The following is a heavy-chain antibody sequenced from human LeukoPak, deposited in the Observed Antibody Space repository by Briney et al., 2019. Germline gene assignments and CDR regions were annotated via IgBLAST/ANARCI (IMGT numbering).Heavy chain of an antibody. CDR1: GYTFTGYY. Sequence: ASVQVSCKASGYTFTGYYMHWVRQAPGQGLEWMGWMNPNSGNTGYAQKFQGRVTITADKSTSTAYMELSSLRSEDTAVYYCARGLKLYDFWSGYYSSRYYYYYMDVWGKGTTVTVSS. V-gene: IGHV1-8*03. CDR2: MNPNSGNT. J-gene: IGHJ6*03. D-gene: IGHD3-3*01. CDR3: ARGLKLYDFWSGYYSSRYYYYYMDV.